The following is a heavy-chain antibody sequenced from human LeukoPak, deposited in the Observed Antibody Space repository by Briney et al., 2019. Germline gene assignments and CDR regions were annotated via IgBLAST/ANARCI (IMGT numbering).Heavy chain of an antibody. Sequence: GGSLRLSCAASGFTFRNHWMHWVRQTPGKGLVWVSRISSDGSSTTYADSVKGRFTISRDNAKNTLYLQMNNLRAEDTAMYYCARDQRVTGRPDIDYWGQGTVVSVSS. CDR2: ISSDGSST. V-gene: IGHV3-74*03. J-gene: IGHJ4*02. CDR3: ARDQRVTGRPDIDY. D-gene: IGHD6-6*01. CDR1: GFTFRNHW.